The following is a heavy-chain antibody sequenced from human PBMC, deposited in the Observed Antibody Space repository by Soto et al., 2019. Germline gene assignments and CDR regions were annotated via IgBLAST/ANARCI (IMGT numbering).Heavy chain of an antibody. Sequence: GGSLRLSCVGSGCTFGSYAMHWVRQAPGKGREWVAVISLGGVKKYYAESVKGRFTISRDNSKNTLFLQMDSLRIEDTATYYCARPIVLGSVRSGHRAFGFRGQGXLVTVSS. CDR2: ISLGGVKK. CDR1: GCTFGSYA. V-gene: IGHV3-30-3*01. J-gene: IGHJ4*02. CDR3: ARPIVLGSVRSGHRAFGF. D-gene: IGHD1-26*01.